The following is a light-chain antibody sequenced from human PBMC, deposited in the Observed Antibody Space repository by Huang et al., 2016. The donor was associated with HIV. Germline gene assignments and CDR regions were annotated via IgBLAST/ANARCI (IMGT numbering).Light chain of an antibody. V-gene: IGKV3-15*01. CDR2: GAS. J-gene: IGKJ1*01. CDR3: QQYNNWPRGT. CDR1: QSVISN. Sequence: EIVMTQSPAILSVSPGERATLPCRASQSVISNLARYQQKPGKAPRFLIYGASTRATSIPARFSGRGSRTEFTLPISNLKSEGFAVYCCQQYNNWPRGTFGQGTKVGIK.